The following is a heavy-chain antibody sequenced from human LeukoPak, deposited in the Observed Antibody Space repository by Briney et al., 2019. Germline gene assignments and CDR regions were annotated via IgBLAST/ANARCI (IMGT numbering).Heavy chain of an antibody. D-gene: IGHD2-15*01. V-gene: IGHV4-39*07. J-gene: IGHJ4*02. Sequence: PSETLSLTCTVSGGSISSSAYYWGWIRQPPGKGLEWIASIYYSGSTYYNPSLKSRVTISVDTSKNRFSLKLSSVTAADTAVYYCARALPNIVVVVAATAFDYWGQGTLVTVSS. CDR3: ARALPNIVVVVAATAFDY. CDR2: IYYSGST. CDR1: GGSISSSAYY.